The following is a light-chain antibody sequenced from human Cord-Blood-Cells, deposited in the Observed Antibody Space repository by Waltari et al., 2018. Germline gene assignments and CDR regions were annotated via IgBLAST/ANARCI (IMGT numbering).Light chain of an antibody. CDR2: AAS. CDR3: QQSYSTPWT. J-gene: IGKJ1*01. V-gene: IGKV1-39*01. Sequence: DIQMTQSPSSLSASVGDRVTITCRASQSISSYLNWYQQKPGKATKLLIYAASSLQSGVPSRFSGSGSGTDFTLTISSLQPEDFATYYCQQSYSTPWTFGQWTKVEIK. CDR1: QSISSY.